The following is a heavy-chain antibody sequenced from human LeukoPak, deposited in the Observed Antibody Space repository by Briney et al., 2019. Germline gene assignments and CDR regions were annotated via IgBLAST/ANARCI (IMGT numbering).Heavy chain of an antibody. J-gene: IGHJ4*02. CDR1: GGSIANFH. V-gene: IGHV4-59*01. CDR2: TFYGGTA. CDR3: ARTGAGGWELRGSFDF. D-gene: IGHD1-26*01. Sequence: SETLSLTCSVSGGSIANFHWSWIRQSPEKGLEWIGYTFYGGTAKYNPSLTSRVIISADMSKTQISLKLTSVTAADTAIYYCARTGAGGWELRGSFDFWGQGTLVTVSS.